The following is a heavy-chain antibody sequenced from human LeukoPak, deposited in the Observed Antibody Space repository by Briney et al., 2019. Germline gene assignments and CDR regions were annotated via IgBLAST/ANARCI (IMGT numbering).Heavy chain of an antibody. D-gene: IGHD3-10*01. CDR3: ARFGTMVRGVIISGDAFDI. Sequence: ASVKVSCKASGSTFTGYYMHWVRQAPGQGLEWMGWINPNSGGTNYAQKFQGRVTMTRDTSISTAYMELSRLRSDDTAVYYCARFGTMVRGVIISGDAFDIWGQGTMVTVSS. CDR1: GSTFTGYY. V-gene: IGHV1-2*02. CDR2: INPNSGGT. J-gene: IGHJ3*02.